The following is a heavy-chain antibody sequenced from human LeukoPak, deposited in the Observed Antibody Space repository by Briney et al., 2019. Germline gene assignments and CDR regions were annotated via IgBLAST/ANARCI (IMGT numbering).Heavy chain of an antibody. D-gene: IGHD3-22*01. CDR2: ISGSGGST. CDR1: GFTFSSYS. J-gene: IGHJ4*02. CDR3: AKMMVGRGPLDY. Sequence: GGSLRLSCAASGFTFSSYSMNWVRQAPGKGLEWVSAISGSGGSTYYADSVKGRFTISRDNSKNTLYLQMNSLRAEDTAVYYCAKMMVGRGPLDYWGQGTLVTVSS. V-gene: IGHV3-23*01.